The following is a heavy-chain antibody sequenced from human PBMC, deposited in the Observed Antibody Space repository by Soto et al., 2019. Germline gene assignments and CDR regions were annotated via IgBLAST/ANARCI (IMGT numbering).Heavy chain of an antibody. V-gene: IGHV6-1*01. J-gene: IGHJ5*01. CDR1: GDSVSTYSAT. CDR2: TSYRSKWYN. Sequence: QGQLQQSGPGLVKPSQTLSLTCAISGDSVSTYSATWAWIRQSPSRGLEWLGSTSYRSKWYNDYAASVKGRITTTPDTSNNPLSLQLNSVTPDDTAVYYCARLIGNSWLDSWGQGPLVTVSS. CDR3: ARLIGNSWLDS.